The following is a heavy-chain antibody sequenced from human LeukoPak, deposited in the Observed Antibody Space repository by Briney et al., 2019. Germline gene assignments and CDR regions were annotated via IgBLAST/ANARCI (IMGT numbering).Heavy chain of an antibody. J-gene: IGHJ3*02. CDR1: GYTFTTYY. V-gene: IGHV1-46*01. Sequence: ASVKVSCKASGYTFTTYYMHWVRQAPGQGLEWMGIINPSGGSTTYAQKFQGRVTMTRDTSTSTVYMDLSSLRSEDTAVYYCARQKVEWELLPWSAFDIWGRGTMVTVSS. CDR2: INPSGGST. D-gene: IGHD1-26*01. CDR3: ARQKVEWELLPWSAFDI.